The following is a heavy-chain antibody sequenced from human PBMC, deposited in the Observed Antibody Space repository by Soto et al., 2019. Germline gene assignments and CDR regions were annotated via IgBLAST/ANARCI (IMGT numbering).Heavy chain of an antibody. V-gene: IGHV1-2*02. D-gene: IGHD1-26*01. CDR1: GYTFTGHY. Sequence: ASVKVSCKTSGYTFTGHYIHWVRQAPQQGPDGVGEIGPERGATRSSEKFRGPVTMAMGTSHTTGHIGLRKLSPGQPAAYYCGRGRSRQIVIVYWGQGTLLTVSS. CDR3: GRGRSRQIVIVY. CDR2: IGPERGAT. J-gene: IGHJ4*02.